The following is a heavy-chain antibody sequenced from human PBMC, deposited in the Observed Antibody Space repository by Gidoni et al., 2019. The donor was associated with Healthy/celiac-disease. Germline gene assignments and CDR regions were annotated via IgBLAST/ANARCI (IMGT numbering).Heavy chain of an antibody. J-gene: IGHJ3*02. V-gene: IGHV4-39*01. CDR1: GGSISSSRYY. CDR2: IYYSGST. CDR3: ARQKGLYESSI. Sequence: QLQLQESGPGLVKPSETLSLTCTVPGGSISSSRYYWGWLRQPPGKGLEWIGSIYYSGSTYYNPSLKSRVTISVDTSKNQFSLKLSSVTAADTAVYYCARQKGLYESSIWGQGTMVTVSS. D-gene: IGHD3-22*01.